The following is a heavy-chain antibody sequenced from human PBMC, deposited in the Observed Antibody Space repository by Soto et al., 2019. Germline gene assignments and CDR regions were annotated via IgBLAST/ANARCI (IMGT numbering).Heavy chain of an antibody. CDR2: ISYDGSNK. CDR1: GFTFSSYA. CDR3: ARAFLAYCGGDCSGFDY. D-gene: IGHD2-21*02. Sequence: VQLVESGGGLVQPGGSLRLSCAGSGFTFSSYAMHWVRQAPGKGLEGVAVISYDGSNKYYADSVKGRFTISRDNSKNTLYLQMNSLRAEDTAVYYCARAFLAYCGGDCSGFDYWGQGTLVTVSS. J-gene: IGHJ4*02. V-gene: IGHV3-30-3*01.